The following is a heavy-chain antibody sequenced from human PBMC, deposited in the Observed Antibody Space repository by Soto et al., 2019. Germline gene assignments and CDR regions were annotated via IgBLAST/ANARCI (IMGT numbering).Heavy chain of an antibody. V-gene: IGHV4-30-4*01. CDR2: IYYSGST. D-gene: IGHD3-3*01. Sequence: SETLSLTCTVSGGSISSGDYYWSWIRQPPGKGLEWIGYIYYSGSTYYNPSLKSRVTISVDTSKNQFSLKLSSVTAADTAVYYCARERMRFLEWTFFDWFDPWGQGTLVTVSS. CDR3: ARERMRFLEWTFFDWFDP. CDR1: GGSISSGDYY. J-gene: IGHJ5*02.